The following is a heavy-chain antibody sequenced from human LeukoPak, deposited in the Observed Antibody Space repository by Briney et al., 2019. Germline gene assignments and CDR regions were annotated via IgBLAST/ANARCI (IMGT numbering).Heavy chain of an antibody. J-gene: IGHJ4*02. CDR3: ARAAAGIKGFSDY. D-gene: IGHD6-13*01. CDR1: GYTLTGLS. V-gene: IGHV1-8*03. Sequence: GASVKVSCKVSGYTLTGLSMHWVRQAPGQWLEWMGWMNANSGNTGYAQKFQGRVTITRNTSISTAYMELRSLRSDDTAVYYCARAAAGIKGFSDYWGQGTLVTVSS. CDR2: MNANSGNT.